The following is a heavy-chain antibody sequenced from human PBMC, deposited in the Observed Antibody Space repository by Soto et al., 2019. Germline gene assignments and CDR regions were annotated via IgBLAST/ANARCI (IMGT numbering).Heavy chain of an antibody. CDR3: ARVEAAMKHYGMDV. V-gene: IGHV1-18*04. CDR2: ISAYNGNT. Sequence: ASVKVSCKASGYTFTSYGISWVRQAPGQGLEWMGWISAYNGNTNYAQKLQGRVTMTTDTSTSTAYMELRSLRSDDTAVYYCARVEAAMKHYGMDVWGQGTTVTVSS. D-gene: IGHD6-25*01. CDR1: GYTFTSYG. J-gene: IGHJ6*02.